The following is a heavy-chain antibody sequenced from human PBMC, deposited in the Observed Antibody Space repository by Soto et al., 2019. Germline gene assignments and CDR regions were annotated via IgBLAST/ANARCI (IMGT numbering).Heavy chain of an antibody. CDR2: IYYSGST. CDR3: ARDSNRNSRWFDP. V-gene: IGHV4-59*01. CDR1: GGSISSYY. D-gene: IGHD1-7*01. J-gene: IGHJ5*02. Sequence: PSETLSLTCTVSGGSISSYYWSWIRQPPGKGLEWIGYIYYSGSTNYNPSLKSRVTISVDTSENQFSLKLSSVTAADTAVYHCARDSNRNSRWFDPWGQGTLVTVSS.